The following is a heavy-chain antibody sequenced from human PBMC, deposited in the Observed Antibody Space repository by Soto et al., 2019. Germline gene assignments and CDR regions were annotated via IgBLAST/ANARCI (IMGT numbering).Heavy chain of an antibody. CDR2: IYHTGNT. CDR1: GGSIIDDSY. Sequence: TSETLSLTCTVSGGSIIDDSYCSWIRQTPGKGLEWIGYIYHTGNTYYNPSLRSRVSIPVDKSKSQFSLKLISVTAADTAVYFCARDEYQLLSSVSWFDSWGQGTLVTVSS. CDR3: ARDEYQLLSSVSWFDS. D-gene: IGHD2-2*01. J-gene: IGHJ5*01. V-gene: IGHV4-30-4*01.